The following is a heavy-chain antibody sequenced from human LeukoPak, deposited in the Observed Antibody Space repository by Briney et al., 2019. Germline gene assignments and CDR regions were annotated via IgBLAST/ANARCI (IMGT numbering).Heavy chain of an antibody. CDR3: ARHEFASPFDI. J-gene: IGHJ4*02. V-gene: IGHV4-59*08. CDR2: IYHTGDF. Sequence: SETLSLTCTVSGVSINSYYWSWIRQPPGKGLEWIGYIYHTGDFNYSPSLKSRVTISLDTSKNQFSLSMNSVTAADTAVYYCARHEFASPFDIWGQGAVVTVSS. CDR1: GVSINSYY. D-gene: IGHD2-21*01.